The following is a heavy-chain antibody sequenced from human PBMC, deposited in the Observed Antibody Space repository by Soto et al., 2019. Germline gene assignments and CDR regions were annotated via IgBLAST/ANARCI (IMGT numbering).Heavy chain of an antibody. CDR2: IIPIFGTA. D-gene: IGHD5-12*01. J-gene: IGHJ4*02. V-gene: IGHV1-69*13. CDR3: ARSPARGDGYNDLDY. CDR1: GGTFSSYA. Sequence: SVKVSCKASGGTFSSYAISWVRQAPGQGLEWMGGIIPIFGTANYAQKFQGRVTITADESTSTAYMELSSLRSEDTAVYYCARSPARGDGYNDLDYWGQGTLVTVSS.